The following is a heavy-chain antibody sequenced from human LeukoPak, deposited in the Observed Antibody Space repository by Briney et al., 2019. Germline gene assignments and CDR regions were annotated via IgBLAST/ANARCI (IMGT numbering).Heavy chain of an antibody. CDR1: GFTFSSYS. V-gene: IGHV3-48*04. J-gene: IGHJ4*02. CDR2: ISSSSGTM. Sequence: GGSLRLSCAASGFTFSSYSLNWVRQAPGKGLEWVSYISSSSGTMYYADSVKGRFTISRDNAKNSLYLQMNSLRAEDTAVYYCARYYGGGASDYWGQGTLVTVSS. CDR3: ARYYGGGASDY. D-gene: IGHD4-23*01.